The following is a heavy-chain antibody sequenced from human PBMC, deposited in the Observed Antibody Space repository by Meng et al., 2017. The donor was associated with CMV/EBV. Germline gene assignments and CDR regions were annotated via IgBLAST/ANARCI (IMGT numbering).Heavy chain of an antibody. CDR3: ARDGINIVVVPAAMISYYFDY. D-gene: IGHD2-2*01. CDR1: GYSISSGYY. CDR2: IYHSGST. Sequence: SETLSLTCTVSGYSISSGYYWGWIRQPPGKGLEWIGSIYHSGSTYYNPSLKSRVTISVDTSKNQFSLKLSSVTAAGTAVYYCARDGINIVVVPAAMISYYFDYWGQGTLVTVSS. J-gene: IGHJ4*02. V-gene: IGHV4-38-2*02.